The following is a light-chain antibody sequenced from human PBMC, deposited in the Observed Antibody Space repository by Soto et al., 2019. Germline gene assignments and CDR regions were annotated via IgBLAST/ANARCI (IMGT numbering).Light chain of an antibody. CDR3: TSYTSSSTMV. V-gene: IGLV2-14*01. CDR2: DVT. J-gene: IGLJ3*02. Sequence: QSVLTQPASVSGSPGQSITMSCTGTNSDVGGYNFVSRYQQHPDTAPKLIIYDVTNRPSGVSDRFSGSKSGNTASLTISGLQAEDEADYYCTSYTSSSTMVFGGGTKLTVL. CDR1: NSDVGGYNF.